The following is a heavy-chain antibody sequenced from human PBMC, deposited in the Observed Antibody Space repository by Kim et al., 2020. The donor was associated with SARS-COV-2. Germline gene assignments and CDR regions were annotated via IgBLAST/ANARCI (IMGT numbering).Heavy chain of an antibody. J-gene: IGHJ6*02. D-gene: IGHD3-10*01. CDR3: ARGSSGSYYRRVGMDV. V-gene: IGHV4-34*01. Sequence: SLKSRVTISVDTSKNQFSLKLSSVTAADTAVYYCARGSSGSYYRRVGMDVWGQGTTVTVSS.